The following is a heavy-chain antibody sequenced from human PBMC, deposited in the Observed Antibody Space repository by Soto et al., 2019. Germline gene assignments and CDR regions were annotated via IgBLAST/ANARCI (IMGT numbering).Heavy chain of an antibody. CDR1: GYTFTSYG. CDR3: ARDRSGYDGNWFDP. Sequence: ASVKVSCKASGYTFTSYGISWVRQAPGQGLEWMGWISAYNGNTDYAQKLQGRVTMTTDTSTSTAYMELRSLRSDDTAVYYCARDRSGYDGNWFDPWGQGTLVTVSS. J-gene: IGHJ5*02. CDR2: ISAYNGNT. D-gene: IGHD5-12*01. V-gene: IGHV1-18*04.